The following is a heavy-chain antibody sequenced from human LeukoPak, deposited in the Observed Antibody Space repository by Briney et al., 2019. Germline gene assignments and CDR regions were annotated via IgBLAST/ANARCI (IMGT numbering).Heavy chain of an antibody. V-gene: IGHV3-23*01. CDR1: GFTFSSYA. CDR2: ISGSGGST. D-gene: IGHD2/OR15-2a*01. CDR3: XXXGSQWDFLVDY. J-gene: IGHJ4*02. Sequence: GGSLRLSCAACGFTFSSYAMSWVRQAPGKGLEWVSAISGSGGSTYYADSVKGRYTISRDNSENSLYLQMDSLTAEDTAVYYCXXXGSQWDFLVDYWGQGTRVAVSP.